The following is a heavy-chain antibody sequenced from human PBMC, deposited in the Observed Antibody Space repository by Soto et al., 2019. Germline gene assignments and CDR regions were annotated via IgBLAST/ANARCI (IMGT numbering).Heavy chain of an antibody. D-gene: IGHD3-10*01. V-gene: IGHV1-8*01. J-gene: IGHJ4*02. CDR3: ARGRGYSSGSYLRNREGY. CDR1: GYTFTSYD. CDR2: MNPNSGNT. Sequence: ASVKVSCKASGYTFTSYDINWVRQATGQGLEWMGWMNPNSGNTGYAQKFQGRVTMTRNTSISTAYMELSSLRSEDTAVYYCARGRGYSSGSYLRNREGYWGQGTLVTVSS.